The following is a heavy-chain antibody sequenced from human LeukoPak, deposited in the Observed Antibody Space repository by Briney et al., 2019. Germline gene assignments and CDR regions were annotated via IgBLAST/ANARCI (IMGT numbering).Heavy chain of an antibody. CDR1: GYTFTSYG. CDR3: ARGKGGQWLVRPGSYYYYYMDV. J-gene: IGHJ6*03. V-gene: IGHV1-18*01. D-gene: IGHD6-19*01. Sequence: ASVKVSCKASGYTFTSYGISWVRQAPGQGLEWMGWISAYNGNTNYAQKLQGRVTMTTDTSTSTAYMELRSLRSDDTAMYYCARGKGGQWLVRPGSYYYYYMDVWGKGTTVTVSS. CDR2: ISAYNGNT.